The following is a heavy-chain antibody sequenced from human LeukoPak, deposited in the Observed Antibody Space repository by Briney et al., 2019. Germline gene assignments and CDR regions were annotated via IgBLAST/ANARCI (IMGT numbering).Heavy chain of an antibody. J-gene: IGHJ6*03. CDR2: INHSGST. D-gene: IGHD6-19*01. CDR1: GGSFSGYY. CDR3: ARDGIAVAGTRNYYYYHMDV. Sequence: PSETLSLTCAVYGGSFSGYYWSWIRQPPGKGLEWIGEINHSGSTNYNPSLKSRVTISVDTSKNQFSLKLSSVTAADTAVYYCARDGIAVAGTRNYYYYHMDVWGKGTTVTVSS. V-gene: IGHV4-34*01.